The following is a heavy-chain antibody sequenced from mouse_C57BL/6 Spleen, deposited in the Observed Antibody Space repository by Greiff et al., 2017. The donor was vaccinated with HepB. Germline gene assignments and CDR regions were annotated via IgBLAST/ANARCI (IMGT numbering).Heavy chain of an antibody. CDR2: IYPGDGDT. J-gene: IGHJ2*01. CDR1: GYAFSSSW. Sequence: QVQLQQSGPELVKPGASVKISCKASGYAFSSSWMNWVKQRPGKGLEWIGRIYPGDGDTNYNGKFKGKATLTADKSSSTAYMQLSSLTSEDSAVYFCARSLSTTVFDYWGQGTTLTVSS. D-gene: IGHD1-1*01. CDR3: ARSLSTTVFDY. V-gene: IGHV1-82*01.